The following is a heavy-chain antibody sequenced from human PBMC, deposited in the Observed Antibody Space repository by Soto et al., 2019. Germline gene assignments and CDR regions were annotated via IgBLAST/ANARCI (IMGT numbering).Heavy chain of an antibody. CDR3: ARGTERYYDILTGYYLGWFDP. V-gene: IGHV3-33*01. J-gene: IGHJ5*02. Sequence: GGSLRLSCAASGFTFSSYGMHWVRQAPGKGLEWVAVIWYDGSNKYYADSVKGRFTISRDNSKNTLYLQMNSLRAEDTAVYYCARGTERYYDILTGYYLGWFDPWGQGTLVTVSS. D-gene: IGHD3-9*01. CDR2: IWYDGSNK. CDR1: GFTFSSYG.